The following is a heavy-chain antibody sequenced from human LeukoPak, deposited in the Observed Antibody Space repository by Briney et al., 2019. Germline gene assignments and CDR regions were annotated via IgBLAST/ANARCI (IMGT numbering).Heavy chain of an antibody. D-gene: IGHD3-22*01. CDR2: INQDGTEK. J-gene: IGHJ4*02. CDR3: ARGFTYYDSSGQVPFDY. Sequence: GGSLRLSCAASGFTFSSYWMSWVRQAPGEGLEWVAKINQDGTEKAYVDSVRGRFTISRDNAKNSLFLQMNSLRAEDTAVYYCARGFTYYDSSGQVPFDYWGQGTLVTVSS. V-gene: IGHV3-7*03. CDR1: GFTFSSYW.